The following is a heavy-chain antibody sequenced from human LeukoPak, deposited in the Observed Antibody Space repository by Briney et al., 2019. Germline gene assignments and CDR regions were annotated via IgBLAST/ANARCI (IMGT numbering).Heavy chain of an antibody. D-gene: IGHD3-22*01. CDR3: ARVGYYESSGYYEY. V-gene: IGHV1-2*06. J-gene: IGHJ4*02. Sequence: GASVKVSCKASGYTLTDYYMHWVRQAPGQGLEWMGRINPNSGGTNYAQKFQGRVTTTRDTSISTVYMELSRLGSDDTAVYYCARVGYYESSGYYEYWGQGTLVTVSS. CDR2: INPNSGGT. CDR1: GYTLTDYY.